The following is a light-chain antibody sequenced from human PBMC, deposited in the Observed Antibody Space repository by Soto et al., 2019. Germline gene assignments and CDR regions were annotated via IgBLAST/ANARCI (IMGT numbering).Light chain of an antibody. CDR1: QSISSW. V-gene: IGKV1-5*03. J-gene: IGKJ1*01. Sequence: DIQMTQSPSTLSASVGDRVTITCRASQSISSWLAWYQQKPGKAPELLIYKASSLESEVPTRFSSSGSWNKFPLTISNPHPNYFATYYCQQYNRYSRTFGQGTKVEIK. CDR2: KAS. CDR3: QQYNRYSRT.